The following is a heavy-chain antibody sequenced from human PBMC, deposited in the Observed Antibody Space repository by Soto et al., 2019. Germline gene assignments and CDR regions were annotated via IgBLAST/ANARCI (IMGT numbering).Heavy chain of an antibody. CDR1: TMSFNTYG. Sequence: EVEMLESGGGLVQPGGSLRLSCAASTMSFNTYGVTWVRQATGKGLEWFSTVTVTGGYTYYADSVKGRFTISRDRSKYAVSLLRISLRVEGTAIYSCARQRSPDGWFDPWGQGTLVTVYS. J-gene: IGHJ5*02. CDR3: ARQRSPDGWFDP. D-gene: IGHD3-10*01. V-gene: IGHV3-23*01. CDR2: VTVTGGYT.